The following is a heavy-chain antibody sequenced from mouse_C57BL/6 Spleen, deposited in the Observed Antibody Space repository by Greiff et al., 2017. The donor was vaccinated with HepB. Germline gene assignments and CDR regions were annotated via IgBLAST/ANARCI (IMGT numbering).Heavy chain of an antibody. CDR2: ISGGGGNT. Sequence: EVQLQESGGGLVKPGGSLKLSCAASGFTFSSYTMSWVRQTPEKRLEWVATISGGGGNTYYPDSVKGRFTISRDNAKNTLYLQMSSLRSEDTALYYCARHPYAMDYWGQGTSVTVSS. J-gene: IGHJ4*01. V-gene: IGHV5-9*01. CDR1: GFTFSSYT. CDR3: ARHPYAMDY.